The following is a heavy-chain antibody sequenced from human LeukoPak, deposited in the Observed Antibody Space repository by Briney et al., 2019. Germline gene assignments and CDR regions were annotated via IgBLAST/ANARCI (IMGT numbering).Heavy chain of an antibody. CDR1: GYTFTGYY. CDR3: ATRYDFWSDLTEDAFDI. Sequence: ASVKVSCKASGYTFTGYYMHWVRQAPGQGLEWMGWINPNSGGTSYAQKFQGRVTMTRDTSISTAYMELSRLRSDDTAVYYCATRYDFWSDLTEDAFDIWGQGTMVTVSS. J-gene: IGHJ3*02. V-gene: IGHV1-2*02. D-gene: IGHD3-3*01. CDR2: INPNSGGT.